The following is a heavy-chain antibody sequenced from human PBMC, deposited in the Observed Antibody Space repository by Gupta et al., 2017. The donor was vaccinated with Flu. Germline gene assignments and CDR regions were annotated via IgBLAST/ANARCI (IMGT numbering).Heavy chain of an antibody. CDR3: ARAGYCSSTTCHLGWFDP. CDR1: GGSISSSSYY. D-gene: IGHD2-2*01. Sequence: QLQLQESGPGLVKPSETLSLTCTVSGGSISSSSYYWGWIRQPPGKGLEWIGSILYSASTYYNPSLESRVTISVDTSKNQFSLKLSSVTAAETAVYYCARAGYCSSTTCHLGWFDPWGQGTLVTVSS. CDR2: ILYSAST. V-gene: IGHV4-39*01. J-gene: IGHJ5*02.